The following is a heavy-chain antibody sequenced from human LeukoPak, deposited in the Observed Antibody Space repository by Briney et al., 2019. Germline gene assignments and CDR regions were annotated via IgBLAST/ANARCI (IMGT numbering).Heavy chain of an antibody. D-gene: IGHD3-9*01. CDR1: GGSISSGGYY. J-gene: IGHJ4*02. Sequence: SQTLSLTCTVPGGSISSGGYYWSWIRQHPGKGLEWIGYIYYSGSTYYNPSLKSRVTISVDTSKNQFSLKLSSVTAADTAVYYCARGSNYDILTGYYIGGAIFDYWGQGTLVTVSS. CDR2: IYYSGST. CDR3: ARGSNYDILTGYYIGGAIFDY. V-gene: IGHV4-31*03.